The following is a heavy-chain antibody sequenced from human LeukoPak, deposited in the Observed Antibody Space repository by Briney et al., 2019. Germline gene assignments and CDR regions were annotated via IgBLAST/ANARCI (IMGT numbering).Heavy chain of an antibody. V-gene: IGHV4-34*01. D-gene: IGHD2-21*01. J-gene: IGHJ5*02. Sequence: PSETLSLTCAVYGGSFSGYYWSWIRQPPGKGLEWIGEINHSGSTNYNPSLKSRVTISVDTSKNQFPLKLSSVTAADTAVYYCARVSLFSFDPWGQGTLVTVSS. CDR1: GGSFSGYY. CDR2: INHSGST. CDR3: ARVSLFSFDP.